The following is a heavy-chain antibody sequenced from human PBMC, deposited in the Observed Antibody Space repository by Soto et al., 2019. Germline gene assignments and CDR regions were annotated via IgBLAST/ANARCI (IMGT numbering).Heavy chain of an antibody. CDR2: IDRSGRT. V-gene: IGHV4-34*01. J-gene: IGHJ4*02. Sequence: SETLSLTCAVYGGSLSDDASSSDWYWNWIRQSPGKGLEWIGEIDRSGRTKYNPSLKSRVTISVDTSKNQFSLKLSSVTAADTAVYYCARGASEAANFDYWGQGTLVTVSS. CDR3: ARGASEAANFDY. CDR1: GGSLSDDASSSDWY.